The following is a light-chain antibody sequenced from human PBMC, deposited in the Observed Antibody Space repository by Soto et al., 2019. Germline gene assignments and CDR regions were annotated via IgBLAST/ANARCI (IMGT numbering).Light chain of an antibody. V-gene: IGKV3-11*01. J-gene: IGKJ5*01. CDR3: QQRMDWSLT. CDR2: GAS. CDR1: QSVSSN. Sequence: EMVMTQARATLSVSPGDRATLSSRASQSVSSNLAWYQQKPGQAPRLLIYGASSRASGIPARFSGSGSGTDFTLTISSLEPEDFAVYYCQQRMDWSLTFGQGTRVDIK.